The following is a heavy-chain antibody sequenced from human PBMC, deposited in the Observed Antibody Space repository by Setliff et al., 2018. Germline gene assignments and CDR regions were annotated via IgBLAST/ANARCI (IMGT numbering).Heavy chain of an antibody. J-gene: IGHJ1*01. Sequence: ASVKVSCKATGYTLSRHYMHWVRQAPGQGLEWMGIINPGGGSASIVQKFQGRVTMTSDTSTSTVYSDLSGLTSEDTAVYYCARAGVAATARKGLLEYWGQGTLVTVSS. CDR3: ARAGVAATARKGLLEY. V-gene: IGHV1-46*01. CDR1: GYTLSRHY. CDR2: INPGGGSA. D-gene: IGHD6-13*01.